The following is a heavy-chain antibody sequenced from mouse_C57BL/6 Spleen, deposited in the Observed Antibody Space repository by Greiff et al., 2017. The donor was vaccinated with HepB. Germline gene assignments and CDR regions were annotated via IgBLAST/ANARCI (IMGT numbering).Heavy chain of an antibody. V-gene: IGHV1-9*01. CDR2: ILPGSGST. Sequence: VQLQQSGAELMKPGASVKLSCKATGYTFTGYWIEWVKQRPGHGLEWIGEILPGSGSTNYNGKLKGKATFTADTSSNTAYMQLSSLTTEDSAIYYCARWGAGTWFAYWGQGTLVTVSA. CDR1: GYTFTGYW. D-gene: IGHD4-1*01. CDR3: ARWGAGTWFAY. J-gene: IGHJ3*01.